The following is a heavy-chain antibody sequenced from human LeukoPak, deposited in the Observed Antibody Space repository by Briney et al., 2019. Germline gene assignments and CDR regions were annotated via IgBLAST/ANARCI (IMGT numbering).Heavy chain of an antibody. J-gene: IGHJ5*02. CDR3: TREGMGTTFSAWFEP. V-gene: IGHV3-30*03. CDR2: VSSDGSID. D-gene: IGHD1-7*01. CDR1: GFTFSNYG. Sequence: PGGSLRLSCAASGFTFSNYGVHWVRQAPGKGLEWAAVVSSDGSIDYYADSLRGRFTVSRDNSKNTMFLQFNTLRPEDTAVYYCTREGMGTTFSAWFEPWGQGTLVTVSS.